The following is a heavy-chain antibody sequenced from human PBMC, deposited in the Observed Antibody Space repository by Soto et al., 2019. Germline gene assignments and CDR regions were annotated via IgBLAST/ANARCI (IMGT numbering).Heavy chain of an antibody. V-gene: IGHV1-46*01. Sequence: ASVKVSCKASGYTFTSYYMHWVRQAPGQGLEWMGIINPSGGSTSYAQKFQGRVTMTRDTSTSTIYMELSSLGSEDTAVFYCAREVVVVAATPYYYGMDVWGQGTTVTVSS. D-gene: IGHD2-15*01. CDR3: AREVVVVAATPYYYGMDV. CDR2: INPSGGST. J-gene: IGHJ6*02. CDR1: GYTFTSYY.